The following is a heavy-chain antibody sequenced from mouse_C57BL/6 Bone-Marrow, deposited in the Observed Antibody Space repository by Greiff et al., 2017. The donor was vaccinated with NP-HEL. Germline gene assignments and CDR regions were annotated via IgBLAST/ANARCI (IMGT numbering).Heavy chain of an antibody. CDR1: GFTFSDYG. Sequence: EVMLVESGGGLVKPGGSLKLSCAASGFTFSDYGMHWVRQAPEKGLEWVAYISSGSSTIYYADTVKGRFTISRDNAKNTLFLQMTRLRSEDTAMYYCARPVYYDYGGVAYWGQGTLVTVSA. D-gene: IGHD2-4*01. CDR3: ARPVYYDYGGVAY. V-gene: IGHV5-17*01. CDR2: ISSGSSTI. J-gene: IGHJ3*01.